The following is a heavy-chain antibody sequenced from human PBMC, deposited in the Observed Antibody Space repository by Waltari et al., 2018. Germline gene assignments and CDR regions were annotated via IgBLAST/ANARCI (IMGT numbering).Heavy chain of an antibody. D-gene: IGHD1-26*01. CDR3: AREYSEFNDALDA. V-gene: IGHV3-7*01. CDR1: GFTLRTYW. Sequence: VQLEESGGGLVQPGGSLRLYCEASGFTLRTYWMSWVRQAPGKGLEWVANIKEDGSEGHYVDSVKGRFTISRDNSRNSLYLQMDSLRGEDTAVYFCAREYSEFNDALDAWGQGTLVTVSS. J-gene: IGHJ5*02. CDR2: IKEDGSEG.